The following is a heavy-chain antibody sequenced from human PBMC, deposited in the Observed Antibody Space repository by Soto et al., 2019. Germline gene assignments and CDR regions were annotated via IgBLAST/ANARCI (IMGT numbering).Heavy chain of an antibody. CDR1: AFMFANYS. D-gene: IGHD5-18*01. V-gene: IGHV3-23*01. CDR3: AKWDTHGIIPPHVGGNYYSYDMDV. J-gene: IGHJ6*02. Sequence: GGSMRLSCAASAFMFANYSMVWVGQAPGRGLEWVSAITGSGGGTYYADSVKGRVTVSRDNSKNTLYLQMHSMRVEDTAIFFCAKWDTHGIIPPHVGGNYYSYDMDVWGQGTTVTVSS. CDR2: ITGSGGGT.